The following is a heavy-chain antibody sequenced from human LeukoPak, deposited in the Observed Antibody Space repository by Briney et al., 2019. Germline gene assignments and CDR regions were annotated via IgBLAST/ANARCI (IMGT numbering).Heavy chain of an antibody. CDR2: INPNSGGT. Sequence: ASVKVSCKASGYTFTGYYMHWVRQAPGQGLEWMGWINPNSGGTNYAQKFQGRVTMTRDTSISTAYMELSRLRSDDTAVYYCARDPETVVPAAILWYYFDYWGQGTLVTVSS. J-gene: IGHJ4*02. CDR1: GYTFTGYY. V-gene: IGHV1-2*02. CDR3: ARDPETVVPAAILWYYFDY. D-gene: IGHD2-2*02.